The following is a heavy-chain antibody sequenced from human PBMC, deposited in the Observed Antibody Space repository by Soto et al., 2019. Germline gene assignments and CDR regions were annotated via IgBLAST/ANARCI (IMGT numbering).Heavy chain of an antibody. D-gene: IGHD2-2*01. CDR3: ARGPLSAAHYYYYGMDV. CDR2: IWYDGSNK. V-gene: IGHV3-33*01. CDR1: GSTFSSYG. Sequence: GGSLRLSCAASGSTFSSYGMHWVRQAPCKGLEWVAVIWYDGSNKYYADSVKGRFTISRDNSKNTLYLQMNSLRAEDTAVYYCARGPLSAAHYYYYGMDVWGQGTTVTVS. J-gene: IGHJ6*02.